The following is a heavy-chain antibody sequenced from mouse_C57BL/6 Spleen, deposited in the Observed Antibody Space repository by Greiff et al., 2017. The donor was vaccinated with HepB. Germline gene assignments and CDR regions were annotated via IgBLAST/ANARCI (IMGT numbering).Heavy chain of an antibody. CDR3: ARRGQLRPWFAY. CDR1: GYTFTSYW. J-gene: IGHJ3*01. V-gene: IGHV1-61*01. CDR2: IYPSDSET. D-gene: IGHD3-2*02. Sequence: QVQLQQPGAELVRPGSSVKLSCKASGYTFTSYWMDWVKQRPGQGLEWIGNIYPSDSETHYNQKFKDKATLTVDKSSSTAYMQLSSLTSEDSAVYYCARRGQLRPWFAYWGQGTLVTVSA.